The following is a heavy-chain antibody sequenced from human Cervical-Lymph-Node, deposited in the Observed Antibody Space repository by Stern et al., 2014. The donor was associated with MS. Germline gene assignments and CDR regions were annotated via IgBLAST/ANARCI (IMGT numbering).Heavy chain of an antibody. CDR2: IIPIFGP. V-gene: IGHV1-69*01. CDR3: VGPDFHL. D-gene: IGHD3/OR15-3a*01. CDR1: GGTFSSTG. J-gene: IGHJ5*02. Sequence: VQLVESGAEVKRPGSSVRVSCEVFGGTFSSTGINWVRQAPGRGLEWVGGIIPIFGPKYAPEFLGTVTISADESASTAYLYLRSLISADTAVFYCVGPDFHLWGQGTLVTVSS.